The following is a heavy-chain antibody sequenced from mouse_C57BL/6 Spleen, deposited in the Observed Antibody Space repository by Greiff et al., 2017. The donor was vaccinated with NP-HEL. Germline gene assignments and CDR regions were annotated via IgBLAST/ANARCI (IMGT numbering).Heavy chain of an antibody. V-gene: IGHV1-64*01. J-gene: IGHJ4*01. CDR3: ARSGSNWSYAMDY. D-gene: IGHD4-1*01. Sequence: QVQLQQPGAELVKPGASVKLSCKASGYTFTSYWMHWVKQRPGQGLEWIGMIHPDSGSTNYNEKFKSKATLTADKSSSTAYMQLSSLTSEDSAVYYCARSGSNWSYAMDYWGQGTSVTVSS. CDR1: GYTFTSYW. CDR2: IHPDSGST.